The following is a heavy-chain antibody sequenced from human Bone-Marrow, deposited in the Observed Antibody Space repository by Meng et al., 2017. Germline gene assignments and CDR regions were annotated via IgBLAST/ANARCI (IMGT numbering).Heavy chain of an antibody. CDR2: IYWDDDK. Sequence: SGPTLVKPTQTLTLTCTFSGFSLSTSGVGVGWIRQPPGKALEWLALIYWDDDKRYSPSLKSRLPITKDTSKNQVVLTMTNMDPVDTATYYCAHESSGYYPYYFDYWGQGTLVTVSS. D-gene: IGHD3-22*01. J-gene: IGHJ4*02. V-gene: IGHV2-5*02. CDR3: AHESSGYYPYYFDY. CDR1: GFSLSTSGVG.